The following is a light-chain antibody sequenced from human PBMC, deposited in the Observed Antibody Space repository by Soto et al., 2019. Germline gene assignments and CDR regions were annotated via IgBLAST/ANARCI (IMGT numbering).Light chain of an antibody. Sequence: EIVLTQSPATLSLSPGERATLSCRASQSVSSYLAWYQQKPGQAPRLLIYDASNRATGIPARFSGSGSGTAFTLTISSLEPEDFAVYYCHQRSNWLTFGGGTKLEIK. J-gene: IGKJ4*01. V-gene: IGKV3-11*01. CDR2: DAS. CDR1: QSVSSY. CDR3: HQRSNWLT.